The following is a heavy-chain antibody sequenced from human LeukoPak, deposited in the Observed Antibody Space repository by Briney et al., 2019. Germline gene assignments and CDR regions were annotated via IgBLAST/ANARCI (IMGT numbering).Heavy chain of an antibody. CDR2: IWYDGSNK. D-gene: IGHD5-18*01. CDR3: AKSYSYGYDY. J-gene: IGHJ4*02. V-gene: IGHV3-30*02. CDR1: GFTFSSYG. Sequence: GGSLRLSCAASGFTFSSYGMHWVRQAPGKGLEWVAFIWYDGSNKYYADSVKGRFTISRDNSKNTLYLQMNSLRAEDTAVYYCAKSYSYGYDYWGQGTLVTVSS.